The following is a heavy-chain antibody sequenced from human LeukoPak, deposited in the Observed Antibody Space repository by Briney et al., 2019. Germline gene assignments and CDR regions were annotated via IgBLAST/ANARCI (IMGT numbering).Heavy chain of an antibody. J-gene: IGHJ6*02. Sequence: ASVKVSCKASGYTFTSYDINWARQATGQGLEWMGWMNPNSGNIGYAQKFQGRVTMTRNTSISTAYMELSSLRSEDTAVYYCARGDALPHYCSSTSCYRWLWYYYYGMDVWGQGTTVTVSS. CDR2: MNPNSGNI. V-gene: IGHV1-8*01. CDR3: ARGDALPHYCSSTSCYRWLWYYYYGMDV. CDR1: GYTFTSYD. D-gene: IGHD2-2*02.